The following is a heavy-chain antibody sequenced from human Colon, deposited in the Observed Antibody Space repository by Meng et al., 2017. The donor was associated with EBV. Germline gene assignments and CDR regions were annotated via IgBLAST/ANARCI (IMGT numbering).Heavy chain of an antibody. CDR3: ARGPYCGGDCYWFDP. V-gene: IGHV4-30-2*01. CDR2: IYHGGTT. CDR1: GDSISSGDYS. D-gene: IGHD2-21*02. J-gene: IGHJ5*02. Sequence: QLLPQESDLGLVQPSQSLSLPCAVSGDSISSGDYSWSWIRQPPGQGLEWIGYIYHGGTTYNTSLKSRVTISVDNSKNQFSLRLTSVTAADTAVYYCARGPYCGGDCYWFDPWGQGTLVTVSS.